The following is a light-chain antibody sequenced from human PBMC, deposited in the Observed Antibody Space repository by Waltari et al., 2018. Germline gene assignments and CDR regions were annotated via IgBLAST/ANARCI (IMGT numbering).Light chain of an antibody. CDR1: SLRTYH. CDR2: GKN. V-gene: IGLV3-19*01. J-gene: IGLJ3*02. CDR3: YSRDSSANHRM. Sequence: SSELTQDPAVSVALGQTVRITCQGDSLRTYHATRFQQKPGQAPVLVVYGKNNRPSGIPDRFSGSNSGNTASLTITGAQAEDEADYYCYSRDSSANHRMFGGGTKLTVL.